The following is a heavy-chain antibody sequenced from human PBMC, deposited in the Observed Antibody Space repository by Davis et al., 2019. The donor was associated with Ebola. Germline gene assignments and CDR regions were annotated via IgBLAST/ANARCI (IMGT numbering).Heavy chain of an antibody. CDR2: IIPIFGTA. CDR1: GGTFSSYA. D-gene: IGHD3-3*01. V-gene: IGHV1-69*05. Sequence: SVKVSCKASGGTFSSYAISWVRQAPGQGLAWMGGIIPIFGTANYAQKFQGSVTITRDTSASTAYMELSSLRSEDTAVYYCARETRFLEWFKRPDNWFDPWGQGTLVTVSS. J-gene: IGHJ5*02. CDR3: ARETRFLEWFKRPDNWFDP.